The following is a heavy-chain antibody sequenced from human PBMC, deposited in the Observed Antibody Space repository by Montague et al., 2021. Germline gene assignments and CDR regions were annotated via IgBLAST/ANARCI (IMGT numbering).Heavy chain of an antibody. CDR3: AHRLVAGNWFDP. Sequence: PALVKPTQTLRLTCTFSGFSLNYSGVGVGWIRQPPGKALEWLALIYWDDGTRYNPSLRSRLAITRDTSKNQVVLTLTNVAPVDTATYFCAHRLVAGNWFDPWGQGTLVTVSS. CDR2: IYWDDGT. V-gene: IGHV2-5*02. CDR1: GFSLNYSGVG. J-gene: IGHJ5*02.